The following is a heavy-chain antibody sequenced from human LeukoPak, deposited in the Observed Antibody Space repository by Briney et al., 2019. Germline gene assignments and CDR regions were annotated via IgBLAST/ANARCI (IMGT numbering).Heavy chain of an antibody. CDR3: AKDLTTVATPYYYYYMNV. CDR1: GFTFGKNS. V-gene: IGHV3-21*01. J-gene: IGHJ6*03. Sequence: GALRLSCAASGFTFGKNSMNWGRQAPGKGLERGSSIGISSSHTFYADSVKGRFTISRDKAQNSVYLQMNSLRAEDTAVYYCAKDLTTVATPYYYYYMNVWGKGTTVTVPS. CDR2: IGISSSHT. D-gene: IGHD4-23*01.